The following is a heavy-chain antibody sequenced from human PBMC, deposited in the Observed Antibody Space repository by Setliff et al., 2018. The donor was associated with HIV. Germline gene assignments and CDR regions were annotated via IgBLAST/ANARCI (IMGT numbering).Heavy chain of an antibody. CDR1: GGSLTGHY. Sequence: PSETLSLTCAVHGGSLTGHYWSWIRQPPGKGLEWIGEILHSGGTNYNPSLKSRVTISVDTSKNQFSLKVNSVTAADTAVYYCVKRGIEVAGRWVPRNNWFDPWGQGTLVTVSS. CDR3: VKRGIEVAGRWVPRNNWFDP. D-gene: IGHD6-19*01. CDR2: ILHSGGT. J-gene: IGHJ5*02. V-gene: IGHV4-34*12.